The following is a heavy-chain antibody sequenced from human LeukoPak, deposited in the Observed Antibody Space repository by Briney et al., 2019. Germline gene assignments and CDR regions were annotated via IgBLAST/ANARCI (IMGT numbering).Heavy chain of an antibody. V-gene: IGHV3-9*01. CDR2: ISWNSGSI. CDR1: GFTFDDYA. J-gene: IGHJ4*02. CDR3: AKGGALITFGGVIDFFDY. Sequence: GGSLRLSCAASGFTFDDYAMHWVRQAPGKGLEWVSGISWNSGSIGYADSVKGRFTISRDNAKNFLYLQMNSLRAEDTALYYCAKGGALITFGGVIDFFDYWGQGTLVTVSS. D-gene: IGHD3-16*02.